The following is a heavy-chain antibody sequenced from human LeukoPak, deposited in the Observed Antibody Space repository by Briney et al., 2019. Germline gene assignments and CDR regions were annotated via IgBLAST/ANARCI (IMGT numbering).Heavy chain of an antibody. CDR1: GFSFSNHG. CDR2: IWDDGNNK. V-gene: IGHV3-33*01. Sequence: GGSLRLSCAASGFSFSNHGMHWVRHAPGRRLEWVAVIWDDGNNKRYANSVNGRFTISRDNSENTLYLQMNGLTAEDTAMYYCARDSYQDYYGRFDPWGQGTLVTVSS. D-gene: IGHD3-10*01. J-gene: IGHJ5*02. CDR3: ARDSYQDYYGRFDP.